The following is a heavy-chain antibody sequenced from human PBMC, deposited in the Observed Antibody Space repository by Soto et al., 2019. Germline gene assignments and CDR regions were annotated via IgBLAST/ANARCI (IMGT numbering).Heavy chain of an antibody. CDR1: GLIFGSYA. Sequence: GGSLRLSCAASGLIFGSYALSWVRQAPGKGLEWVSTISGSDGNTFYADSVKGRFSISRDTSQSTLYLQMNSLRADDTAMYYCARWSYLDYWGQGTRVTGSS. CDR2: ISGSDGNT. CDR3: ARWSYLDY. V-gene: IGHV3-23*01. J-gene: IGHJ4*02. D-gene: IGHD3-3*01.